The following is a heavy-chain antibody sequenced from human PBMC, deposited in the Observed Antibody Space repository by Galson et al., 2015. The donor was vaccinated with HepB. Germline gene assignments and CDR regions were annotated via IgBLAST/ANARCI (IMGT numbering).Heavy chain of an antibody. CDR1: GFTLRTYA. J-gene: IGHJ3*01. D-gene: IGHD5-18*01. CDR2: ISSGGDSS. V-gene: IGHV3-23*01. CDR3: AKSTASYGPSDAFDV. Sequence: SLRLSCAASGFTLRTYAMAWVRQAPGKGLEWVSIISSGGDSSSSYLDSVKGRFIVSKESSRNTAYLQMNSLRAEDTALYYCAKSTASYGPSDAFDVWGQGTMVTVSS.